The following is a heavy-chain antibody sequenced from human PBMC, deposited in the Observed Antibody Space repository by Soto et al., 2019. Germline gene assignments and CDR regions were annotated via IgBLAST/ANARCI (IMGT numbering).Heavy chain of an antibody. D-gene: IGHD1-1*01. CDR2: ISTTGGHV. J-gene: IGHJ6*02. CDR3: ARDSPEMAGTYYHYGMDV. Sequence: EVRLVESGGDLVKSGGSLRLSCVGSGFLFRNYEMNWVRQAPGKGLEWLAHISTTGGHVSESDSVKGRFTISRDNTKHTLYLQMNSLRVEDTAVYYCARDSPEMAGTYYHYGMDVWGRGTTITVSS. CDR1: GFLFRNYE. V-gene: IGHV3-48*03.